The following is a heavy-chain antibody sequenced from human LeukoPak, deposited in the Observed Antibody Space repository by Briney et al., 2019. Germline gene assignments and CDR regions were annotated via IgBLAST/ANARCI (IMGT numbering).Heavy chain of an antibody. CDR3: ARDGETITMIVDDAFDI. J-gene: IGHJ3*02. CDR2: ISSSSSYI. Sequence: GGSLRLSCAASGFTFSSYSMKWVRQAPGKGLEWVSSISSSSSYIYYADSVKGRFTISRDNAKNSLYLQMNSLRAEDTAVYYCARDGETITMIVDDAFDIWGQGTMVTVSS. CDR1: GFTFSSYS. D-gene: IGHD3-22*01. V-gene: IGHV3-21*01.